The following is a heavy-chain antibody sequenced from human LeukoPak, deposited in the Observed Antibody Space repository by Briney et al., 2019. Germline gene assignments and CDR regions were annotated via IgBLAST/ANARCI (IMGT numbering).Heavy chain of an antibody. CDR1: GGSISSGSYY. CDR2: IYTSRRT. D-gene: IGHD3-3*01. V-gene: IGHV4-61*02. CDR3: ARARLLPITPRAAEEGLDY. J-gene: IGHJ4*02. Sequence: KSSETLSLTCTVSGGSISSGSYYWSWIRQPAGKGLVWIGRIYTSRRTNYNPSLKSRVTISVDTSKNQFSLKLSSVTAADTAVYYWARARLLPITPRAAEEGLDYWGQGTPGTGS.